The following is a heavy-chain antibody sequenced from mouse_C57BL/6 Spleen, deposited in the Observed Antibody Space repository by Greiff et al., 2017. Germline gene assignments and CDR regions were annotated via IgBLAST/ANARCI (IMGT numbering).Heavy chain of an antibody. CDR2: ISYDGSN. D-gene: IGHD2-4*01. CDR3: ARGDYDAGFDY. CDR1: GYSITSGYY. Sequence: EVKLMESGPGLVKPSQSLSLTCSVTGYSITSGYYWNWIRQFPGNKLEWMGYISYDGSNNYNPSLKNRISITRDTSKNQFFLKLNSVTTEDTATYYCARGDYDAGFDYWGQGTTLTVSS. V-gene: IGHV3-6*01. J-gene: IGHJ2*01.